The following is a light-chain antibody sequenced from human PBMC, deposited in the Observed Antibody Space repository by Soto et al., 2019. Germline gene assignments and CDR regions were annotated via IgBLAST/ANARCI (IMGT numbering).Light chain of an antibody. V-gene: IGLV1-51*01. J-gene: IGLJ2*01. CDR3: GTWDTRLSVVV. Sequence: QSVLTQPPSVSAAPGQKVTISCSGSGSNIGKNDVSWYLQLPGPAPKLLIYDTNKRPSGIPDRFSGSKSGTSATLGITGLQTGDEADYFCGTWDTRLSVVVFGGGTKLTVL. CDR2: DTN. CDR1: GSNIGKND.